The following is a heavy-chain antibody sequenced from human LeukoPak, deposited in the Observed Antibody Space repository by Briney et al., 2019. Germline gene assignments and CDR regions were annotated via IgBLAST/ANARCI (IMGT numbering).Heavy chain of an antibody. CDR2: ITSKTDGGTT. J-gene: IGHJ4*02. CDR3: TADMTTSTRAFSY. Sequence: GGSLRLSCLPSGFTFSDAWMSWARQAPGMGLEWVGRITSKTDGGTTDYAAPVKGRFTISRDDSKTTLYLQINSLKTDDTAVYYCTADMTTSTRAFSYWGQGTLVTVSS. D-gene: IGHD2/OR15-2a*01. V-gene: IGHV3-15*01. CDR1: GFTFSDAW.